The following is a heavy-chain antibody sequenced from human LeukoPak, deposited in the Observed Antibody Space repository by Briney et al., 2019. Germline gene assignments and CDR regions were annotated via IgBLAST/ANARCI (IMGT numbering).Heavy chain of an antibody. V-gene: IGHV3-23*01. CDR3: AKASTDFDY. CDR2: SSSSGGST. D-gene: IGHD4-17*01. Sequence: GGSLRLSCAASGFTFSSYAMSGVRQAPGKGLEWVSASSSSGGSTYYADSVKGRFTISRDNSKNTLYLQMNSLRAEDTAVYYCAKASTDFDYWGQGTLVTVSS. J-gene: IGHJ4*02. CDR1: GFTFSSYA.